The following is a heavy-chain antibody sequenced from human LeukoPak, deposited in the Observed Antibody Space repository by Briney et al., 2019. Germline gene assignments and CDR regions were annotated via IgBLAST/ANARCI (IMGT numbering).Heavy chain of an antibody. J-gene: IGHJ6*02. CDR1: GGSISSHY. D-gene: IGHD1-26*01. CDR2: IYDSGST. V-gene: IGHV4-59*11. CDR3: ARVGGTNYYYYSMDV. Sequence: PSETLSLTCTVSGGSISSHYWSWIRQPPGKGLEWIGYIYDSGSTNYNPSLKSRVTISIDTSKNQFSLKLSSVTAADTAIYYCARVGGTNYYYYSMDVWGQGTTVTVSS.